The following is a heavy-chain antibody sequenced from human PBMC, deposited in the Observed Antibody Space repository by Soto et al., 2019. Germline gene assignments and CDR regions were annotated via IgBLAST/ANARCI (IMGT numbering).Heavy chain of an antibody. CDR2: IIPIFGTA. D-gene: IGHD3-10*01. CDR3: ASGSGVREVIGYYYYGMDV. V-gene: IGHV1-69*06. CDR1: GGTFSSYA. J-gene: IGHJ6*02. Sequence: QVQLVQSGAEVKKPGSSVKVSCKASGGTFSSYAISWVRQAPGQGLEWMGGIIPIFGTANYAQKFQGRVTITAEKSTSTGYMELSSLRSEDTAVYYCASGSGVREVIGYYYYGMDVWGQGTTVTVSS.